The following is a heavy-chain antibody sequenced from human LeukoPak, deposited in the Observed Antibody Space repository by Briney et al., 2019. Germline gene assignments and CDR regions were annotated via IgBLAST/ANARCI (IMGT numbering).Heavy chain of an antibody. D-gene: IGHD3-16*01. V-gene: IGHV4-59*01. CDR3: ARERGGSDGGGFYFDH. CDR1: GGSISNFY. J-gene: IGHJ4*02. Sequence: SETLSLTCTVSGGSISNFYWSWIRQPPGKGLEWIGYIFTGGSTNYNPSLKSRVTISLDTSKNQYSLKLNSVTAADTAGYYCARERGGSDGGGFYFDHWGQGTLVTVSS. CDR2: IFTGGST.